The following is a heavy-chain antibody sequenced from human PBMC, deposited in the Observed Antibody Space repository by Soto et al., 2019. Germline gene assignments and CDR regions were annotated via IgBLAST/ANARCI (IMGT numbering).Heavy chain of an antibody. D-gene: IGHD6-13*01. V-gene: IGHV1-8*01. Sequence: ASVKVSCKASGYTFTSYDINWVRQATGQGLEWMGWMNPNSGNTGYAQKFQGRVTMTRNTSISTAYMELSSLRSEDTAVYYCARGGAAAATNYYYYYYGMDVWGQGTTVTVLL. CDR2: MNPNSGNT. CDR3: ARGGAAAATNYYYYYYGMDV. J-gene: IGHJ6*02. CDR1: GYTFTSYD.